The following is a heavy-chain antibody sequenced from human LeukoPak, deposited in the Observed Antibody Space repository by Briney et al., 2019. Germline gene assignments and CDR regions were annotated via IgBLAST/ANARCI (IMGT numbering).Heavy chain of an antibody. CDR1: GGSFSGYY. V-gene: IGHV4-34*01. J-gene: IGHJ4*02. Sequence: SETLSLTCAVYGGSFSGYYWSWIRQPPGKGLEWIGEINHSGSTNYNPSLKSRVTISVDTSKNQFSLKLSSVTAADTAVYYRARGRYCSSTSCYVYYFDYWGQGTLVTVSS. CDR2: INHSGST. CDR3: ARGRYCSSTSCYVYYFDY. D-gene: IGHD2-2*01.